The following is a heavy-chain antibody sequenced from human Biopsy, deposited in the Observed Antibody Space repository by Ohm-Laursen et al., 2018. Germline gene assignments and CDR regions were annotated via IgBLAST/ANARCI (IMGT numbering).Heavy chain of an antibody. Sequence: SVKVSCKSPEGTFSNYGVNWVRQAPGQGLEWLGGNIPILGTGNYAQKFQDRVTVAADTSTSTATMELRSLRSDDTAVYYCATKLTGYFHHWGQGTQVTVSS. CDR2: NIPILGTG. CDR1: EGTFSNYG. V-gene: IGHV1-69*06. J-gene: IGHJ1*01. CDR3: ATKLTGYFHH. D-gene: IGHD3-9*01.